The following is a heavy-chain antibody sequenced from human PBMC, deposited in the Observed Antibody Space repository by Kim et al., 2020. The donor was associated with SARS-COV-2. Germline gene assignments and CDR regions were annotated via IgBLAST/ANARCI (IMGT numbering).Heavy chain of an antibody. CDR2: IGTAGDP. D-gene: IGHD3-10*01. CDR3: ARGGSGVRGVGPIPTEFDI. CDR1: GFTFSSYD. V-gene: IGHV3-13*05. J-gene: IGHJ3*02. Sequence: GGSLRLSCAASGFTFSSYDMHWVRQATGKGLEWVSAIGTAGDPYYPGSVKGRFTISRENAKNSLYLQMNSLRAGDTAVYYCARGGSGVRGVGPIPTEFDIWGQGTMVTVSS.